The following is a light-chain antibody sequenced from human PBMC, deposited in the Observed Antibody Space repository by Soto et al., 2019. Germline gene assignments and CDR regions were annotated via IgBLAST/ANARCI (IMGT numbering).Light chain of an antibody. CDR1: QGISGW. J-gene: IGKJ5*01. CDR2: GAS. Sequence: DIQMTQSPSSVSASVGDRVTITCRASQGISGWLAWYQQKPGKAPKLLIYGASRLQSGVPSRFSGSGSGTEFTLSISRLQPEDFATYYCQQANSFPITFGQGTRLEIK. V-gene: IGKV1-12*01. CDR3: QQANSFPIT.